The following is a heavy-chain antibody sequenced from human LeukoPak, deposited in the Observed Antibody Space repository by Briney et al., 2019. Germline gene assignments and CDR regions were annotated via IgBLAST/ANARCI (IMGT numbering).Heavy chain of an antibody. CDR3: ARGDRVAAAGKPRYYFDY. CDR1: EFTFSTYS. Sequence: PGGSLRLSCAASEFTFSTYSMNWVRQAPGKGLEWVAVISYDGSNKYYADSVKGRFTISRDNSKNTLYLQMNSLRAEDTAVYYCARGDRVAAAGKPRYYFDYWGQGTLVTVSS. J-gene: IGHJ4*02. CDR2: ISYDGSNK. D-gene: IGHD6-13*01. V-gene: IGHV3-30*03.